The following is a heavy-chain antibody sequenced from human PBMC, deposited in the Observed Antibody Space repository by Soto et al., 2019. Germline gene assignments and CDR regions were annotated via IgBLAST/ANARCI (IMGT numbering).Heavy chain of an antibody. CDR3: ARGIDRQLRYFDWLLEGFDY. D-gene: IGHD3-9*01. J-gene: IGHJ4*02. CDR1: GFTFSSYS. CDR2: ISSSSSYI. Sequence: GGSLRLSCAASGFTFSSYSMNWVRQAPGKGLEWVSSISSSSSYIYYADSVKGRFTTSRDNAKNSLYLQMNSLRAEDTAVYYCARGIDRQLRYFDWLLEGFDYWGQGTLVTVSS. V-gene: IGHV3-21*01.